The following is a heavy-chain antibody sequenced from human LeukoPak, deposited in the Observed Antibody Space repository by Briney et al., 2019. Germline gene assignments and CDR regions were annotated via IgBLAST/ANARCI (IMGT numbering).Heavy chain of an antibody. CDR1: GGSFSGYY. D-gene: IGHD3-10*01. V-gene: IGHV4-34*01. Sequence: KPSETLSLTCAVYGGSFSGYYWSWIRQPPGKGLEWIGEINHSGSTNYNPSLKSRVTISVDTSKNQFSVKLSSVTAADTAVYYCARGADYYGSGSYSAWGQGTLVTVSS. CDR3: ARGADYYGSGSYSA. J-gene: IGHJ5*02. CDR2: INHSGST.